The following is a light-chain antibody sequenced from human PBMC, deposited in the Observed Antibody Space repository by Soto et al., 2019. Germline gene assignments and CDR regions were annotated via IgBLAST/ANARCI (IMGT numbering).Light chain of an antibody. Sequence: EIVMTQSPATLSVSPGERATLSCRASQSISSNLAWYQQKPGQAPRLLMFRTSSRATGFPAMFSGSGSGTEFNLTISSLQSEDFGVYYCQQYNSWPRATFGGGAKVEIK. CDR3: QQYNSWPRAT. CDR1: QSISSN. J-gene: IGKJ4*01. V-gene: IGKV3-15*01. CDR2: RTS.